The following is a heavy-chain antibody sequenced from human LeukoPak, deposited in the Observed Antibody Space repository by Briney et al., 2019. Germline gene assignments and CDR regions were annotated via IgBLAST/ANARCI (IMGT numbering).Heavy chain of an antibody. J-gene: IGHJ4*02. Sequence: SETLSLTCTVSGGSISSYYWSWIRQPAGEGLEWIGRIYTSGSTNYNPSLKSRVTMSVDTSKNQFSLKLSSVTAADTAVYYCARGGKDFGVVTPFDYWGQGTLVTVSS. CDR3: ARGGKDFGVVTPFDY. CDR1: GGSISSYY. D-gene: IGHD3-3*01. CDR2: IYTSGST. V-gene: IGHV4-4*07.